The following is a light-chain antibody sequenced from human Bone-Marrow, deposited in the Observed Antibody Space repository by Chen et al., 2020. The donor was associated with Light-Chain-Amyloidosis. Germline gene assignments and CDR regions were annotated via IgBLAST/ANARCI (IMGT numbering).Light chain of an antibody. CDR1: NNGVGHRG. CDR3: SAWAHTFRGYV. CDR2: RND. V-gene: IGLV10-54*04. J-gene: IGLJ1*01. Sequence: QALLTHPPSGSKGVGETATRTCTGNNNGVGHRGAAWLQQAQGHPPELLSFRNDARPSGISERFFASRTGNTASLTISVLQPYDEADYYCSAWAHTFRGYVFGSGTKVTVL.